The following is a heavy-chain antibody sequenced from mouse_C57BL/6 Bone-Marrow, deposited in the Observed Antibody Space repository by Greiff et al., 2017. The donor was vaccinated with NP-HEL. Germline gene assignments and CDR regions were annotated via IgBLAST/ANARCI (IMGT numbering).Heavy chain of an antibody. CDR2: IRSKSNNYAT. Sequence: EVKLQESGGGLVQPKGSLKLSCAASGFSFNTYAMNWVRQAPGKGLEWVARIRSKSNNYATYYADSVKDSFTISRDDSESMLYLQMNNLKTEDTAMYYCGKGYYYAMDYWGQGTSVTVSS. D-gene: IGHD2-2*01. CDR3: GKGYYYAMDY. CDR1: GFSFNTYA. V-gene: IGHV10-1*01. J-gene: IGHJ4*01.